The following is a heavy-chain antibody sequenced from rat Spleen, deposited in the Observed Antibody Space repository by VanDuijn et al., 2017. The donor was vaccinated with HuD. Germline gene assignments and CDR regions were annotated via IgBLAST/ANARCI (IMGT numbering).Heavy chain of an antibody. CDR1: GFSLTSYT. Sequence: QVQLKESGPGLVQPSETLSLTCTVSGFSLTSYTVTWVRQPPGKGLEWIAAISSGGSTDYNSALKSRLSISRDTSKNQVFLMMNSLQTDDTGTYYCARAHTTGIPMYDYWGQGVMVTVSS. CDR3: ARAHTTGIPMYDY. J-gene: IGHJ2*01. CDR2: ISSGGST. V-gene: IGHV2-6*01. D-gene: IGHD1-7*01.